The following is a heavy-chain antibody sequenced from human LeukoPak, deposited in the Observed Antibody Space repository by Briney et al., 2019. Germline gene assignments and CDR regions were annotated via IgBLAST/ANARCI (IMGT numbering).Heavy chain of an antibody. CDR3: ARSTGGWSYFDH. V-gene: IGHV4-59*01. J-gene: IGHJ4*02. D-gene: IGHD6-19*01. CDR1: GGXISSNY. Sequence: SETLSLTCTVSGGXISSNYCSWIRQPPGKGLEWIGYIYDSGSTNYNPSLNSRATISEDMSKNQFSLKVRSVTAADTAVYYCARSTGGWSYFDHWGQGILVTVSS. CDR2: IYDSGST.